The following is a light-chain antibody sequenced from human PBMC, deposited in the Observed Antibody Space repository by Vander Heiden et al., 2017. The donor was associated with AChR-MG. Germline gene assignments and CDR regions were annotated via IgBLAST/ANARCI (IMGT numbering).Light chain of an antibody. CDR3: QQSYSTPRT. J-gene: IGKJ1*01. CDR1: QSISSY. Sequence: IQMTQSPSSLSASVGDRVTITCRASQSISSYLNWYQQKLGKAPKLLIYAASSLQSGVPSRFSGSGSGTDFTLTISSLQPEDFATYYCQQSYSTPRTFGQGTKVEIK. V-gene: IGKV1-39*01. CDR2: AAS.